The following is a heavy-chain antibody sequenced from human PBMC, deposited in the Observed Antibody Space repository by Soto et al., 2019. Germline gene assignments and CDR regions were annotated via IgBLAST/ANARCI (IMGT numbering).Heavy chain of an antibody. Sequence: HPGGSLRLSCAASGFTFSSYGMHWVRQAPGKGLEWVAVIWYDGSNKYYADSVKGRFTISRDNSKNTLYLQMNSLRAEDTAVYYCARDSVHYDILTGPESTYYYYYGMDVWGQGTTVTVSS. D-gene: IGHD3-9*01. CDR3: ARDSVHYDILTGPESTYYYYYGMDV. CDR1: GFTFSSYG. CDR2: IWYDGSNK. V-gene: IGHV3-33*01. J-gene: IGHJ6*02.